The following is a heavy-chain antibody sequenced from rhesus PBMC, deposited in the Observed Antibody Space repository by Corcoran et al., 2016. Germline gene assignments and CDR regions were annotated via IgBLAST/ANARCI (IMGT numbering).Heavy chain of an antibody. D-gene: IGHD1-44*01. CDR2: INPYSGNT. CDR3: TRSAGRDWYFDL. CDR1: GYTFTDYY. J-gene: IGHJ2*01. Sequence: QVQLVQSGAEVKKPGSSVKVSCKASGYTFTDYYIHWVRQAPRQGLEWMGWINPYSGNTKYAQKFQGRVTVIRDTSTSAAYMQLSSLRSEDTAVYYCTRSAGRDWYFDLWGPGTPSTISS. V-gene: IGHV1S2*01.